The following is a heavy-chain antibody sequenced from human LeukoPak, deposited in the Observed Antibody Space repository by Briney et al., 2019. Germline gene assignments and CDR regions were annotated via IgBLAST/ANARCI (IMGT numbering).Heavy chain of an antibody. CDR1: GGSISSGSYY. V-gene: IGHV4-61*02. CDR3: ARVLRDDYSNYPMNY. D-gene: IGHD4-11*01. J-gene: IGHJ4*02. Sequence: SETLSLTCTVSGGSISSGSYYWSWIRQPAGKGLEWIGRIYTSGSTNYNPSLKSRVTISVDTSKNQFSLKLSSVTAADTAVYYCARVLRDDYSNYPMNYWGQGTLVTVSS. CDR2: IYTSGST.